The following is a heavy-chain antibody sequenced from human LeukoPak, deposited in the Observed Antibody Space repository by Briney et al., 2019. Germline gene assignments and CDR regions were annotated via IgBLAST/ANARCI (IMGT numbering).Heavy chain of an antibody. V-gene: IGHV1-18*04. D-gene: IGHD3-10*01. Sequence: ASVKVSCKASGYTFTSYGISWVRQAPGQGLEWMGWISAYNGNTNYAQKLQGRVTMTTDTSTSTAYMELRSLRSDDTAVYYRARVRGSGSSASVPLGYWGQGTLVTVSS. CDR2: ISAYNGNT. CDR3: ARVRGSGSSASVPLGY. CDR1: GYTFTSYG. J-gene: IGHJ4*02.